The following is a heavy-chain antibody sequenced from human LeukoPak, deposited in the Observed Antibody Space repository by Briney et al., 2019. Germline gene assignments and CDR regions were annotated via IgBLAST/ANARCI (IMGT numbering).Heavy chain of an antibody. V-gene: IGHV1-2*02. J-gene: IGHJ4*02. CDR1: GYTFTGYY. CDR2: INPNSGGT. CDR3: ARGKTYYYDSSGYPADY. D-gene: IGHD3-22*01. Sequence: ASVKVSCKASGYTFTGYYMHWVRQAPGQGLEWMGWINPNSGGTNYAQKFQGRVTMTRDTSISTAYMELSRLRSDDTAVYYCARGKTYYYDSSGYPADYWGQGTLVTVSS.